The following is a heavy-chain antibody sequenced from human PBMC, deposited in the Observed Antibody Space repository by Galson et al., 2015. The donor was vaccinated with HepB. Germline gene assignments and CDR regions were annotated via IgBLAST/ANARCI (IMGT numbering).Heavy chain of an antibody. Sequence: LSLTCAVSADSISSSNWWAWVRQPPGKGLQWIGEVYHSGSTNYNPSLKSRVTMAVDKSTNQFSLKLRSVTAADTAVYYCVRDGGYSDSSSYYFDYWGQGILVTVSS. CDR1: ADSISSSNW. CDR2: VYHSGST. J-gene: IGHJ4*02. D-gene: IGHD3-22*01. V-gene: IGHV4-4*02. CDR3: VRDGGYSDSSSYYFDY.